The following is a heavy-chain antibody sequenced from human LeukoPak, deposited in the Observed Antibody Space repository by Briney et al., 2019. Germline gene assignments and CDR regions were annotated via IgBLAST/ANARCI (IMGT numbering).Heavy chain of an antibody. D-gene: IGHD5-24*01. CDR3: AREGPGDGYNGVPPWFDP. CDR2: IYYSGST. Sequence: SETLSLTCTVSGGSISSSSYYWGWIRQPPGKGLEWIGSIYYSGSTYYNPSLKSRVTISVDTSKNQFSLKLSSVTAADTAVYYCAREGPGDGYNGVPPWFDPWGQGTLVTVSS. CDR1: GGSISSSSYY. V-gene: IGHV4-39*07. J-gene: IGHJ5*02.